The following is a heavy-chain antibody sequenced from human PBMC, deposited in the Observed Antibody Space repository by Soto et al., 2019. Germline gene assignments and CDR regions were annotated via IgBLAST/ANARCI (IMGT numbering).Heavy chain of an antibody. V-gene: IGHV3-33*01. Sequence: PGGSLRLSCAASGFTFSNYGMHWVRQAPGKGLEWVAVIWYDGSNEYYADSVKGRFTISRDNSKNTLYLQMNSLRAEDTAVYYCARVRYYDILTGYYHYYSYMDVWGKGTTVTVSS. D-gene: IGHD3-9*01. CDR2: IWYDGSNE. CDR1: GFTFSNYG. CDR3: ARVRYYDILTGYYHYYSYMDV. J-gene: IGHJ6*03.